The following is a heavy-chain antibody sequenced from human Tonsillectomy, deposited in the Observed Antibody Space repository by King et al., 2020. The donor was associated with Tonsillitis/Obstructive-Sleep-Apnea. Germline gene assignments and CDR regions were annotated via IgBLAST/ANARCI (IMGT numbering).Heavy chain of an antibody. CDR2: LFLDDDK. D-gene: IGHD3-3*01. Sequence: TLKESGPTLVKPTQTLTLTCTFSGFSLSTSGVGVGWLLQPPGKSLEGLALLFLDDDKRYSPSLKSRLTITKDTSQNQVVLTMTNMDPVDTATYYCAHRVGAKYFQNWGQGTLITVSS. V-gene: IGHV2-5*02. J-gene: IGHJ1*01. CDR1: GFSLSTSGVG. CDR3: AHRVGAKYFQN.